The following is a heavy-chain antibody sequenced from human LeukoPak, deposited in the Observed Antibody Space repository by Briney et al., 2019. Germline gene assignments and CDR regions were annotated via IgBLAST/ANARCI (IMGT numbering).Heavy chain of an antibody. V-gene: IGHV1-69*01. CDR2: IIPIFGTA. CDR3: ARDPHFDWLVPSYYYYGMDV. Sequence: GSSVKVSCKASGGTFSSYAISCVRQAPGQGLEWMGGIIPIFGTANYAQKFQGRVTITADESTSTAYMELSSLRSEDTAVYYCARDPHFDWLVPSYYYYGMDVWGKGTTVTVSS. J-gene: IGHJ6*04. CDR1: GGTFSSYA. D-gene: IGHD3-9*01.